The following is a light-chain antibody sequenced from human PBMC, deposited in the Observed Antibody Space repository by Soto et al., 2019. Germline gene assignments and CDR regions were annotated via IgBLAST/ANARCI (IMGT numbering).Light chain of an antibody. CDR3: QQYGNSPRT. V-gene: IGKV3-20*01. J-gene: IGKJ1*01. CDR1: QSISNNY. Sequence: EVLLTQFPGTLSLSPGERATLSCRASQSISNNYLAWYQQKTGQAPRLLIYGASSRATDIPARFSGSGSGTDFTLTISRLEPEDFAMYYCQQYGNSPRTFGQGTKVEIK. CDR2: GAS.